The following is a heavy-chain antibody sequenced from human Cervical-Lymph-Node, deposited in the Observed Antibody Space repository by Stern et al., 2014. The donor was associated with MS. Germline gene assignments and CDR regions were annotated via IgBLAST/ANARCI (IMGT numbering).Heavy chain of an antibody. J-gene: IGHJ2*01. CDR2: ISSSGDRT. Sequence: EVQLVESGGGLVQPGGSLKLSCAASGFTFSNYVMHWVRQAPGKGLEYVSTISSSGDRTYYADSVKGRFTISRDNSKNTLYLQMGSLRTEDMAVFYCSRQPHCGGDCYSAEGYWYFDLWGRGTLVTVSS. CDR1: GFTFSNYV. V-gene: IGHV3-64*07. CDR3: SRQPHCGGDCYSAEGYWYFDL. D-gene: IGHD2-21*02.